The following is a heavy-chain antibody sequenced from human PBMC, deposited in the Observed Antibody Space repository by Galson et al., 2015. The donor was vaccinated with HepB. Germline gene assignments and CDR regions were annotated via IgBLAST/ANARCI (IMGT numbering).Heavy chain of an antibody. J-gene: IGHJ4*02. CDR3: ARVFLQQLVLGHFDY. V-gene: IGHV3-30-3*01. Sequence: SLRLSCAASGFTFSSYAMHWVRQAPGKGLEWVAVISYDGSNKYYADSVKGRFTISRDNSKNTLYLQMNSLRAEDTAVYYCARVFLQQLVLGHFDYWGQGTLVTVSS. CDR2: ISYDGSNK. CDR1: GFTFSSYA. D-gene: IGHD6-13*01.